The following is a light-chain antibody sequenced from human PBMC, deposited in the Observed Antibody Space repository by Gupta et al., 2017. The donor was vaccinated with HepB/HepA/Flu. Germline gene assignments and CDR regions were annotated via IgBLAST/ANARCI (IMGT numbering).Light chain of an antibody. CDR3: QHDDSSTWT. J-gene: IGKJ1*01. V-gene: IGKV3-20*01. CDR2: GVS. CDR1: HSVRDSE. Sequence: EIVLTQSPGTLSLSPGERPTLSCRASHSVRDSELDWYQHKPGQAPRLLIYGVSTRATGVPDRVSGSGSGTDFTLTISRLEPEDFAVYYCQHDDSSTWTFGPGTKVEIK.